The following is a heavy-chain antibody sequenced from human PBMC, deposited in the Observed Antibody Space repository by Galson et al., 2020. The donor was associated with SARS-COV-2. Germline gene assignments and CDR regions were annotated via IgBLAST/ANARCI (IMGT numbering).Heavy chain of an antibody. J-gene: IGHJ4*02. Sequence: ASETLSLTCTVSGGSISSSSYYWGWIRQPPGKGLEWIGSIYYSGSTYYNPSLKSRVTISVDTSKNQFSLKLSSVTAADTAVYYCARHYDILTGYYYYFDYWGQGTLVTVSS. D-gene: IGHD3-9*01. CDR1: GGSISSSSYY. V-gene: IGHV4-39*01. CDR2: IYYSGST. CDR3: ARHYDILTGYYYYFDY.